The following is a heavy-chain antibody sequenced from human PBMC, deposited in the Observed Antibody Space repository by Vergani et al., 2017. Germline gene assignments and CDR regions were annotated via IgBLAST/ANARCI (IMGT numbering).Heavy chain of an antibody. CDR1: GFTVSSNY. V-gene: IGHV3-53*02. Sequence: EVQLVETGGGFIQPGGSLRLSCAASGFTVSSNYMSWVRQAPGKGLEWVSVMYSGGSTYYADSVKGRFTISRDNSKNTLYLQMNSLRAEDTAVYYCARDGSSSYAFDIWGQGTMVTVSS. D-gene: IGHD6-13*01. CDR3: ARDGSSSYAFDI. CDR2: MYSGGST. J-gene: IGHJ3*02.